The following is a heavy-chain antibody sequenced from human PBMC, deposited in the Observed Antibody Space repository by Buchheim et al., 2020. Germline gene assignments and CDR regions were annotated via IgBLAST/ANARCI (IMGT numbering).Heavy chain of an antibody. Sequence: QVQLVESGGGLVKPGGSLRLSCAASGFTFSDYYMSWIRQAPVKGLEWVSYISSSSSYTNYAESVKGRFTISRDNAKNSLYLQMNSLRAEDTAVYYCARNLADYYDSSGYLDYWGQGTL. CDR3: ARNLADYYDSSGYLDY. V-gene: IGHV3-11*05. D-gene: IGHD3-22*01. J-gene: IGHJ4*02. CDR2: ISSSSSYT. CDR1: GFTFSDYY.